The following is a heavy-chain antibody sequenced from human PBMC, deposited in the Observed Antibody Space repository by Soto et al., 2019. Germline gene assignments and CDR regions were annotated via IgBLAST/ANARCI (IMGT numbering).Heavy chain of an antibody. J-gene: IGHJ3*02. CDR1: GFTFSSYS. V-gene: IGHV3-48*02. D-gene: IGHD1-26*01. CDR3: ARAFPSLVGAISDI. Sequence: EVQLVESGGGLVQPGGSLRLSCAASGFTFSSYSMNWVRQAPGKGLEWVSYISSSSSTIYYADSVKGRFTISRDNAKNSLYLQMNSLSDEDTAVYYCARAFPSLVGAISDIWGQGTMVTVSS. CDR2: ISSSSSTI.